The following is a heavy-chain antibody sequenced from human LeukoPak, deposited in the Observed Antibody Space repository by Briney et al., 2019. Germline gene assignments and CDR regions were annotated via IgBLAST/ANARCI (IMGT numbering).Heavy chain of an antibody. CDR2: IYTSGST. CDR1: GGSISSYY. CDR3: ARSWGSGSTEHFDY. V-gene: IGHV4-4*07. D-gene: IGHD3-10*01. J-gene: IGHJ4*02. Sequence: SETLSLTCTVSGGSISSYYWSWIRQPAGKGLEWIGRIYTSGSTNYNPSLKSRVTMSVDTSKNQFSLKLSSVTAADTAVYYCARSWGSGSTEHFDYWGQGTLVTVSS.